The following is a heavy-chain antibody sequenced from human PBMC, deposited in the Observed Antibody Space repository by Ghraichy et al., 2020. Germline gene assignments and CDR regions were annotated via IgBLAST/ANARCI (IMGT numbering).Heavy chain of an antibody. D-gene: IGHD2-15*01. V-gene: IGHV3-23*01. Sequence: GESLNISCAASGFIFTNYALSWVRQAPGKRPEWVSTISVHGGAHTFYADSVKGRFTISRDNSKNTLFLQMNNLRAEDAALYYCATGPILLWTYWGQGTLVTVSS. CDR2: ISVHGGAHT. CDR3: ATGPILLWTY. J-gene: IGHJ4*02. CDR1: GFIFTNYA.